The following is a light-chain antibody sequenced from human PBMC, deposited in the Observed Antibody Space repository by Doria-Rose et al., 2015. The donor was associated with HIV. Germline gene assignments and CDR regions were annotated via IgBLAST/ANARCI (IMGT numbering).Light chain of an antibody. Sequence: QSVVTQEPSVSGAPGQRVTISCTGSRSNMGAGYDVHWYQQLPGTAPKLLIYGNNNRPSGVSYRFSDSKSGTSASLAIAGLRAEDEADYYCQSYDSSLSGFVFGTGTKVTVL. J-gene: IGLJ1*01. V-gene: IGLV1-40*01. CDR3: QSYDSSLSGFV. CDR2: GNN. CDR1: RSNMGAGYD.